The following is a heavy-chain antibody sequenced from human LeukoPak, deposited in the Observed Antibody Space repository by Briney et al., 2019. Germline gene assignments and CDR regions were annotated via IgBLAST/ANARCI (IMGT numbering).Heavy chain of an antibody. V-gene: IGHV1-18*01. CDR1: GYTFTNFA. Sequence: GASVKVSCKASGYTFTNFAISWVRQAPGQGLEWMGWFNPENGNTNYAQKVQGRVTMTADTSTSTSYMELRSLRSDDAAVYYCAREHSSSWDQFDYWGQGTLVTVSS. CDR2: FNPENGNT. J-gene: IGHJ4*02. CDR3: AREHSSSWDQFDY. D-gene: IGHD6-13*01.